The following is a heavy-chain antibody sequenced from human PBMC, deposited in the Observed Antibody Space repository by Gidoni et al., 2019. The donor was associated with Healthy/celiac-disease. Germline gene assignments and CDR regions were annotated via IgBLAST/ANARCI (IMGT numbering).Heavy chain of an antibody. CDR2: IRSKAYGGTT. CDR3: TRLINLVLLDP. V-gene: IGHV3-49*05. CDR1: GCTFGDYA. D-gene: IGHD3-10*01. Sequence: EVKQVESGGGLVKQGRSMRLSCTATGCTFGDYAMSWFRQDPGKGLEWVGFIRSKAYGGTTEYAASVKGRFTISRDDSKSIAYLQMNSLKTEDTAVYYCTRLINLVLLDPWGQGTLVTVSS. J-gene: IGHJ5*02.